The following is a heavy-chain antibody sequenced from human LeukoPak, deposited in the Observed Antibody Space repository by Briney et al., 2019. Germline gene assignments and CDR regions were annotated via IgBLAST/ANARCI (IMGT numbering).Heavy chain of an antibody. J-gene: IGHJ4*02. Sequence: PSETLSLTCTVSGGSISSSSYYWGWIRRPPGKGLEWIGSIYYSGSTYYNPSLKSRVTISVDTSRNQFSLKLSSVTAADTAVYYCARAYSPPQWSPFDYWGQGTLVTVSS. V-gene: IGHV4-39*07. D-gene: IGHD6-13*01. CDR2: IYYSGST. CDR3: ARAYSPPQWSPFDY. CDR1: GGSISSSSYY.